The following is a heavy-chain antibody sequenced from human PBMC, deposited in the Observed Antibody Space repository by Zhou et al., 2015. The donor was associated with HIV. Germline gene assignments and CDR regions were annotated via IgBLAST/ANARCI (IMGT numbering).Heavy chain of an antibody. CDR2: INAGNGNT. V-gene: IGHV1-3*05. Sequence: QVQIVQSGAEKEKPGASVRISCAASGYTFTNFALHWVRQAPGQRLEWMGWINAGNGNTKYSQKFQGRVTITRDTSASTAYMELSSLRSEDTAVYYCAGQYYDFWSGYWTKFDPWGQGTLVTVSS. J-gene: IGHJ5*02. CDR1: GYTFTNFA. CDR3: AGQYYDFWSGYWTKFDP. D-gene: IGHD3-3*01.